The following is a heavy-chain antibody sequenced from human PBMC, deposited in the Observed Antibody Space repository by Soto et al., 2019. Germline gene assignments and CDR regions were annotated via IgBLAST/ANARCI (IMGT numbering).Heavy chain of an antibody. CDR3: ARNRYGGYDFDS. CDR2: VGQSCYT. J-gene: IGHJ4*02. V-gene: IGHV4-4*02. Sequence: QVQLQESGPGLVKPSGTLSLTCTVSSGSITSSNWWSWVRQSPGKGLEWIGEVGQSCYTNYIPSLKSRLTISLDTSTNRFSLRLTSVTAADTAVYYCARNRYGGYDFDSWGQGTLVTVSS. D-gene: IGHD5-12*01. CDR1: SGSITSSNW.